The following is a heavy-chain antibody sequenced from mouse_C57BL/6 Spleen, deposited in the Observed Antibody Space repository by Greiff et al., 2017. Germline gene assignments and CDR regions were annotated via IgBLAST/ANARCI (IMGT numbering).Heavy chain of an antibody. J-gene: IGHJ3*01. Sequence: QVQLQQPGAELVRPGSSVKLSCKASGYTFTSYWMDWVKQRPGQGLEWIGNIYPSDSETHYNQKFKDKATLTVDESSSTAYMQLSSLTSEDSAVYYCAVYYDYDGGFAYWGQGTLVTVSA. CDR2: IYPSDSET. D-gene: IGHD2-4*01. CDR3: AVYYDYDGGFAY. V-gene: IGHV1-61*01. CDR1: GYTFTSYW.